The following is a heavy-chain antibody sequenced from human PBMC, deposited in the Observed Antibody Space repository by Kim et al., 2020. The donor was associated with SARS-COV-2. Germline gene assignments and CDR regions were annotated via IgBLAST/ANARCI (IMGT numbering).Heavy chain of an antibody. D-gene: IGHD4-17*01. J-gene: IGHJ3*02. V-gene: IGHV3-30*01. Sequence: ADSVKGRFTISRENSKNTLYLQMNSLRAEDTAVYYCARDLDDYGDYGAFDIWGQGTMVTVSS. CDR3: ARDLDDYGDYGAFDI.